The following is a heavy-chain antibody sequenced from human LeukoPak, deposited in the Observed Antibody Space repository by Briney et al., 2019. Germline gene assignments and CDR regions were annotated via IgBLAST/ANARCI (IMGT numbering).Heavy chain of an antibody. CDR3: ARDRYYDSSGYYLIFFYY. Sequence: ASVKVSCKASGYTFSTYYMHWVRQAPGQGLEWMGIINPSDGSTSYAQKFQGRVTMTRDTSTGTVYMELSSLRSDDTAVYYCARDRYYDSSGYYLIFFYYWGQGTLGTGSS. J-gene: IGHJ4*02. CDR2: INPSDGST. V-gene: IGHV1-46*01. D-gene: IGHD3-22*01. CDR1: GYTFSTYY.